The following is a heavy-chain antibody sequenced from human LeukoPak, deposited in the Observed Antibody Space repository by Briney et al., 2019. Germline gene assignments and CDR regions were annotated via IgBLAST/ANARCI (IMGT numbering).Heavy chain of an antibody. V-gene: IGHV1-2*02. J-gene: IGHJ4*02. CDR3: ARGMAPAPFFDY. D-gene: IGHD5-24*01. CDR2: INPNSGGT. CDR1: GYTFTGYY. Sequence: ASVKVSCKASGYTFTGYYMHWVRQAPGQGLEWMGWINPNSGGTNYAQKFQGRVTMTRDTSISIAYMELSSLRSEDMAVYYCARGMAPAPFFDYWGQGTLVTVSS.